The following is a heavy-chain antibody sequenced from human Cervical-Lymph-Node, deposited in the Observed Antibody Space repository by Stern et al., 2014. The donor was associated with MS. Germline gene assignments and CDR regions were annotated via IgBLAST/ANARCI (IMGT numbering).Heavy chain of an antibody. CDR1: GFTVSRDY. V-gene: IGHV3-53*01. J-gene: IGHJ4*02. Sequence: EVQLVESGGGVIQPGGSLRLSCTASGFTVSRDYMTWVRQAPGKGLEWVSLITNVGSTCYTASVKGRFTISRDDSKNTVYLHMTSLRAEDTAMYYCARDTSSPERSDWWGQGTLVTVSS. D-gene: IGHD1-1*01. CDR2: ITNVGST. CDR3: ARDTSSPERSDW.